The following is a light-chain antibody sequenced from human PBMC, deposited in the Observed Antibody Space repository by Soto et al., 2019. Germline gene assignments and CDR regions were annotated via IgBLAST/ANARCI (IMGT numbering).Light chain of an antibody. V-gene: IGKV1-39*01. CDR2: AAS. J-gene: IGKJ1*01. Sequence: IRMTQSPSSLSASVEERVISICRASQSISNHLNWYQQKPGKAPKLLIFAASSLQSGVPSRFSGSRSGPDFTLTISSLQPEDFATYYCQQSYSSPPTFGQGTKVDIK. CDR1: QSISNH. CDR3: QQSYSSPPT.